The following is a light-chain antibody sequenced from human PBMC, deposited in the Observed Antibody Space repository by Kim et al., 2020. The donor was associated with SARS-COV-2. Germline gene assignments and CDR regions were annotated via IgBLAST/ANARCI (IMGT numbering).Light chain of an antibody. Sequence: LSPGERATLSCRASQSVSSYLAWYQQKPGQAPRLLIYDVSNRATGIPARFSGSGSGTDFTLTIGSLEPEDFAVYYCQQRGNWPLTFGGGTKVDIK. CDR2: DVS. CDR3: QQRGNWPLT. V-gene: IGKV3-11*01. J-gene: IGKJ4*01. CDR1: QSVSSY.